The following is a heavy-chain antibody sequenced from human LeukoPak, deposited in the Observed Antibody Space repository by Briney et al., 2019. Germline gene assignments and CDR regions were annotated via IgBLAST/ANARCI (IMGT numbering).Heavy chain of an antibody. CDR1: GGSISSSSYY. CDR3: ASGQPPYNGYYTSMLST. D-gene: IGHD5-12*01. J-gene: IGHJ4*02. CDR2: IYYSGNT. V-gene: IGHV4-39*02. Sequence: PSETLSLTCTVSGGSISSSSYYWSWVRQAPGKGLEWIGSIYYSGNTYYNPSLKSRVTISVDTSKNHFSLNLNSVTAADTAVYYCASGQPPYNGYYTSMLSTWGQGTLVTVSS.